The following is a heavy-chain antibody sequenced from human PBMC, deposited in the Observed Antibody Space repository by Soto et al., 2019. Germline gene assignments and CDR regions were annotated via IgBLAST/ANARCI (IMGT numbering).Heavy chain of an antibody. V-gene: IGHV1-18*01. CDR1: GYTFTSYG. CDR3: ARDLPPPDY. J-gene: IGHJ4*02. Sequence: QVQLVQSGAEVKKPGASVKVSCKASGYTFTSYGISWVRQAPGQGLEWMGWISAYNGNTNYAQKLQGRGTITTYTTTSTAYRELRSLRSDDTAAYYCARDLPPPDYWGQGTLVTVSS. CDR2: ISAYNGNT.